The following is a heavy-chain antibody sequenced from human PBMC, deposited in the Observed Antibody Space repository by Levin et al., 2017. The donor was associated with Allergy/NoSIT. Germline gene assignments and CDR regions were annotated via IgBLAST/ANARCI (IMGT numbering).Heavy chain of an antibody. CDR1: GFTFSNYW. V-gene: IGHV3-7*01. CDR3: GRHGGAVSS. CDR2: IKEDGSER. Sequence: GGSLRLSCVASGFTFSNYWMTWVRQAPGKGLEWVANIKEDGSERHYVDSVKGRFTISRDNAKNSLYLQMDSLRAEDTAVYYCGRHGGAVSSWGQGTLFTVSS. J-gene: IGHJ5*02. D-gene: IGHD3-16*01.